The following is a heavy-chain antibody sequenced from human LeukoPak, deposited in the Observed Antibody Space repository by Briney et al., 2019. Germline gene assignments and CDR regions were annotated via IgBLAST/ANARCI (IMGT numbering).Heavy chain of an antibody. J-gene: IGHJ4*02. CDR1: GFTFSNYD. V-gene: IGHV3-23*01. CDR2: VSGSGGST. D-gene: IGHD1-26*01. Sequence: TGGSLRLSCAASGFTFSNYDMSWVRQAPGKGLEWVSAVSGSGGSTYYADSVKGRFTVSRDNSKNTLYLQMNSLRAEDTAVYHCAKDKTSGTYFDYWGQGAPVTVSS. CDR3: AKDKTSGTYFDY.